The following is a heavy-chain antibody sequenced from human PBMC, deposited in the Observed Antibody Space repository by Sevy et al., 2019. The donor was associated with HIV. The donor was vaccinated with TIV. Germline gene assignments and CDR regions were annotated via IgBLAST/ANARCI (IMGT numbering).Heavy chain of an antibody. V-gene: IGHV3-49*03. CDR2: IRSKTYGGTT. J-gene: IGHJ6*02. Sequence: GGSLRLSCATSGFTFGDYAMSWIRQAPGKGLEWVGFIRSKTYGGTTEYAASVKGIFTISRYDSKGIAYLQMNSLKTEDTAIYYCTRVRGTISPYYYFGMDVWGQGTTVTVSS. D-gene: IGHD3-10*01. CDR1: GFTFGDYA. CDR3: TRVRGTISPYYYFGMDV.